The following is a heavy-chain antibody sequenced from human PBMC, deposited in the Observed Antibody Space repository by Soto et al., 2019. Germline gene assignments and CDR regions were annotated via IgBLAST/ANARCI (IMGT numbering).Heavy chain of an antibody. J-gene: IGHJ4*02. CDR1: GFTFSSNA. Sequence: GGSLRLSCAASGFTFSSNAMNWVRQAPGEGLEWVSAISGSGVSTYYTDSVKGRFTISRDNSKNTLYLQMNSLRAEDSAVYYCAKNPRIVVVPAATSFDFWGQGTLVTVSS. CDR2: ISGSGVST. CDR3: AKNPRIVVVPAATSFDF. D-gene: IGHD2-2*01. V-gene: IGHV3-23*01.